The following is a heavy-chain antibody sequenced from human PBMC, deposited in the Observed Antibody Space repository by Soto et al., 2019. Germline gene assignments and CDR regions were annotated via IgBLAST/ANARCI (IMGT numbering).Heavy chain of an antibody. J-gene: IGHJ3*02. CDR2: FDPEDGET. CDR3: ATIKLGMHGAFDI. D-gene: IGHD7-27*01. CDR1: GYTLTELS. V-gene: IGHV1-24*01. Sequence: ASVKVSCKVSGYTLTELSMHWVRQAPGKGLEWMGGFDPEDGETIYAQKFQGRVTMTEDTSTDTAYMELTSLRSEDTAVYYCATIKLGMHGAFDIWGQGTMVTVSS.